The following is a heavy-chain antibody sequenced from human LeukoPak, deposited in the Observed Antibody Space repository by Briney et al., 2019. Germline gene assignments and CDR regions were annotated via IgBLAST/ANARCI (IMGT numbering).Heavy chain of an antibody. J-gene: IGHJ4*02. V-gene: IGHV3-7*01. D-gene: IGHD3-22*01. CDR2: IKFDGSEI. Sequence: GGSLRLSCAASGFSLSDYWMTWVRQAPGKGLECVGNIKFDGSEIYYLDSVRGRFSISRDNAENSLYLQMNSLRVEDTAVYCCTRDLNHDSSGWGQGTLVTVSS. CDR3: TRDLNHDSSG. CDR1: GFSLSDYW.